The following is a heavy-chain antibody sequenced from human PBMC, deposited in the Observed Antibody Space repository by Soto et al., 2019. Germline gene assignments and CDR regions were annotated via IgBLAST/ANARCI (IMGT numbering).Heavy chain of an antibody. CDR2: ISYDGSNK. Sequence: QVQLVESGGGVVQPGRSLRLSCAASGFTFSSYAMHWVRQAPGKGLEWVAVISYDGSNKYYADSVKGRFTISRDNSKNPLYLQMNSLRAEDTAVYYCARDVRDYYDSSGYYSPTDYYYYGMDVWGQGTTVTVSS. V-gene: IGHV3-30-3*01. J-gene: IGHJ6*02. CDR3: ARDVRDYYDSSGYYSPTDYYYYGMDV. D-gene: IGHD3-22*01. CDR1: GFTFSSYA.